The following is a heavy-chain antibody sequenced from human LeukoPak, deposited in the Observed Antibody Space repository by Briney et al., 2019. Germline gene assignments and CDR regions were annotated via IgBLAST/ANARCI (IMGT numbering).Heavy chain of an antibody. D-gene: IGHD3-3*01. Sequence: SETLSLTCTVSGGSISRYYWSWLRQPPGKGLEWIGYINYSGSTKYNPSLKSRVTISVDTSKNQFSLKLSSVSAADTAVYYCARGRFLDAFDIGGQGTRVTVS. CDR1: GGSISRYY. CDR3: ARGRFLDAFDI. J-gene: IGHJ3*02. V-gene: IGHV4-59*01. CDR2: INYSGST.